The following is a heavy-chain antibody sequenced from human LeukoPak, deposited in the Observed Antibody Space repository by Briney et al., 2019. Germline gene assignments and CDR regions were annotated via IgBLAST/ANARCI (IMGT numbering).Heavy chain of an antibody. V-gene: IGHV1-2*02. J-gene: IGHJ4*02. CDR2: INPNTGGT. Sequence: ASVKVSCKASGYTFIDYYIHWVRQAPGQGLESMGWINPNTGGTYSAQKFQDRVTMAWDTSIGTASMEVSRLTSDDTAVYYCARAHTSGWFWGQGTLVTVSS. CDR1: GYTFIDYY. D-gene: IGHD6-19*01. CDR3: ARAHTSGWF.